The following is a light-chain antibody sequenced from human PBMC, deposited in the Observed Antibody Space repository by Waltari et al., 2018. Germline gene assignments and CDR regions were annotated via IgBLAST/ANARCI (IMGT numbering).Light chain of an antibody. CDR3: QQRAHWPLT. CDR2: DAS. CDR1: QSISSF. V-gene: IGKV3-11*01. Sequence: DTVLTQSPVTLAFSPGETATLSFRASQSISSFLVWYQQKPGQSPRLLIYDASHRATGIPARFSGTGSGTDFTLTIDHLEPDDFAVYYCQQRAHWPLTFGGGTKVEV. J-gene: IGKJ4*01.